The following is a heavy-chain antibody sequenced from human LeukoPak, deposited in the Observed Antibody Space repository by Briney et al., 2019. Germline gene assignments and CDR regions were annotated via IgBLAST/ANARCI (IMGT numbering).Heavy chain of an antibody. CDR3: ARDWIEGISDYYYYYYMDV. D-gene: IGHD1-1*01. CDR1: GFTFSSYA. J-gene: IGHJ6*03. Sequence: GGSLRLSCVASGFTFSSYAMHWVRQAPGKGLVWVSRINTDGSSTSYADSVKGRFTISRDNAKNTLYLQMNSLRAEDTAVYYCARDWIEGISDYYYYYYMDVWGKGTTVTVSS. V-gene: IGHV3-74*01. CDR2: INTDGSST.